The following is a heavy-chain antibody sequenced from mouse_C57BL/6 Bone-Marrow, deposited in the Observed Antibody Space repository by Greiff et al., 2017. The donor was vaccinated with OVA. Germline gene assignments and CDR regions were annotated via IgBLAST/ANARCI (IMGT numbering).Heavy chain of an antibody. D-gene: IGHD2-1*01. J-gene: IGHJ3*01. CDR2: INPYNGGT. CDR1: GYTFTDYY. V-gene: IGHV1-19*01. Sequence: VQLQQSGPVLVKPGASVKMSCKASGYTFTDYYMNWVKQSHGKSLEWIGVINPYNGGTSYNQKFKGKATLTVDKSSSTAYMELNSLTSEDSAVYYCAREVGNYSWFAYWGQGTLVTVSA. CDR3: AREVGNYSWFAY.